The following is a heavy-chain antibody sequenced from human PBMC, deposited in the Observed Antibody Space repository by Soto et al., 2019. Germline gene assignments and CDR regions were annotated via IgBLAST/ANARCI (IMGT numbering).Heavy chain of an antibody. CDR3: ATDLSVGFVNKPFAY. CDR2: ISSGSSTI. Sequence: EVQLVEAGGGLVQPGGSLRLSCTASGFDFSYYSLNWVRQGPGKGLEWVAHISSGSSTINYADSVRSRFTISRDDAKDSLYLQMNSLRDEDKAIYYCATDLSVGFVNKPFAYWGQGTLVTVSS. J-gene: IGHJ4*02. CDR1: GFDFSYYS. D-gene: IGHD2-2*01. V-gene: IGHV3-48*02.